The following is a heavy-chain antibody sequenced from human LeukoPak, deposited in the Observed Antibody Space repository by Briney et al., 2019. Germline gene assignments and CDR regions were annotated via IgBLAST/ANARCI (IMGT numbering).Heavy chain of an antibody. J-gene: IGHJ6*02. CDR3: ARGRGVRFLEWLSLHYGMDV. Sequence: GGSLRLSCAASGFTFSSYSMNWVRQAPGKGLEWVSSISSSSSYIYYADSVKGRFTISRDNAKNSLYLQMNSLRAEDTAVYYRARGRGVRFLEWLSLHYGMDVWGQGTTVTVSS. CDR2: ISSSSSYI. CDR1: GFTFSSYS. V-gene: IGHV3-21*01. D-gene: IGHD3-3*01.